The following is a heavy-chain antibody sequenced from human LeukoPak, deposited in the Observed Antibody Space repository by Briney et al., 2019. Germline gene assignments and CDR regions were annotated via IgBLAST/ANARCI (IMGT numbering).Heavy chain of an antibody. CDR3: ARAGVPNSCWFDP. J-gene: IGHJ5*02. Sequence: PSETLSLTCAVSGYSISSGYYWGWIRQSPGKGLEHIGHILHTGSTYYNPSLKSRVTISVDTSKNQFSLKLSSVTAADTAVYYCARAGVPNSCWFDPWGQGTLVTVSS. CDR1: GYSISSGYY. V-gene: IGHV4-38-2*01. D-gene: IGHD2-2*01. CDR2: ILHTGST.